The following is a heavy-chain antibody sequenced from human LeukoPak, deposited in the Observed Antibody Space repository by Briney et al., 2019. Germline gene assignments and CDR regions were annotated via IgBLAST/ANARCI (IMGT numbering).Heavy chain of an antibody. CDR3: ARQDY. V-gene: IGHV4-61*01. CDR1: GGSVSSGSYY. J-gene: IGHJ4*02. CDR2: IYYSGST. Sequence: SETLSLTCTVSGGSVSSGSYYWSWIRQPPGKGLEWIGYIYYSGSTNYNPSLKSRVTISVDTSKNQFSLKLSSVTAADTAVYYCARQDYWGQGTLVTVSS.